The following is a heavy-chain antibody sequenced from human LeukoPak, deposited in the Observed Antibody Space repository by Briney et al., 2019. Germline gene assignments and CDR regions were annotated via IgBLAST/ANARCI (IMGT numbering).Heavy chain of an antibody. CDR2: IYYSGST. CDR1: DASIISNY. V-gene: IGHV4-59*01. CDR3: ASSAYYKYYYDY. Sequence: SETLSLTCTVSDASIISNYWSWIRQPPGKGLEWIGYIYYSGSTDYNPSLKSRVTISLDTSKKQFPLRLSSVTAADTAAYFCASSAYYKYYYDYWGQGTPVTVSS. J-gene: IGHJ4*02. D-gene: IGHD3-10*01.